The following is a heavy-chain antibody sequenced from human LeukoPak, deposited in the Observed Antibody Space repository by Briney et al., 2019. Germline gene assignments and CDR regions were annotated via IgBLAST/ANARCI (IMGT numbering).Heavy chain of an antibody. V-gene: IGHV3-48*03. CDR3: ARDLYYYGSGNYVPGFPDY. Sequence: GGSLRLSCAASGLPFIIYERNWVRQAPGKVVEWDSYISCSRSNTLYYADSVKGRFTSSRDDAKNSLYLHMDSLRAEDTAVYYSARDLYYYGSGNYVPGFPDYWGQGTLVTVSS. CDR1: GLPFIIYE. J-gene: IGHJ4*02. CDR2: ISCSRSNTL. D-gene: IGHD3-10*01.